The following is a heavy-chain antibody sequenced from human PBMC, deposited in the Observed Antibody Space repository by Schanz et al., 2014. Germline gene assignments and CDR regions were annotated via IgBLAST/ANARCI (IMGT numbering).Heavy chain of an antibody. CDR3: VKDLQRELLRDDHYYGMDV. CDR1: GFTFSDFG. CDR2: MFPGGNT. D-gene: IGHD1-26*01. V-gene: IGHV3-NL1*01. J-gene: IGHJ6*02. Sequence: QEQLVESGGGVVQPGRSLRLSCAASGFTFSDFGMHWVRQTPVKGLEWVSIMFPGGNTYYADSVKGRFTISRDNSKNTLFLQMNSLRAEDTAVYYCVKDLQRELLRDDHYYGMDVWGQGTTVTVSS.